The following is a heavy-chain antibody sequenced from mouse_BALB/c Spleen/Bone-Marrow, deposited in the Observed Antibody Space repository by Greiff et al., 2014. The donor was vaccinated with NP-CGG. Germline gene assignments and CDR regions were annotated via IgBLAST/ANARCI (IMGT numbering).Heavy chain of an antibody. CDR2: IDPYDSET. J-gene: IGHJ1*02. D-gene: IGHD1-1*01. Sequence: QVQLKESGAELVRPGASVKLSCKASGYTFTNYWMNWVKQRPEQGPEWIGRIDPYDSETHSNQKFKDKAILTVDKSSSTAYMQLSSLTSEDSAVYYCARWGTTVVDYFDVWGAGTTVTVSS. V-gene: IGHV1-52*01. CDR3: ARWGTTVVDYFDV. CDR1: GYTFTNYW.